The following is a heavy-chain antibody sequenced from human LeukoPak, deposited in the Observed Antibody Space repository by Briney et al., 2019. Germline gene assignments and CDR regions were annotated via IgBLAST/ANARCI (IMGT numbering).Heavy chain of an antibody. CDR3: AIDSMGSKPDY. CDR1: GFTFSDYA. CDR2: ISGSGGST. V-gene: IGHV3-23*01. D-gene: IGHD3-10*01. J-gene: IGHJ4*02. Sequence: GGSLRLSCAGSGFTFSDYAMSWVRQAPGKGLEWVSAISGSGGSTYYADSVKGRFRISRDNSKNTLYLQMNSLRAEDTAVYYCAIDSMGSKPDYWGQGTLVTVSS.